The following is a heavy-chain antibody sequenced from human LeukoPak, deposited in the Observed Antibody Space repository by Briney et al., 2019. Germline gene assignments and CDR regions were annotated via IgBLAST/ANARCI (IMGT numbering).Heavy chain of an antibody. D-gene: IGHD4-23*01. Sequence: ASVKVPCKASGFTFTGYYIHWVRQAPGQGLEWMGWVNPNSGGTNYAQMFQGRVTMTRDTSINTAYMELSGLRSDDTAVYYCARDSYGGNWSLGYWGQGTLVTVSS. V-gene: IGHV1-2*02. CDR1: GFTFTGYY. CDR2: VNPNSGGT. J-gene: IGHJ4*02. CDR3: ARDSYGGNWSLGY.